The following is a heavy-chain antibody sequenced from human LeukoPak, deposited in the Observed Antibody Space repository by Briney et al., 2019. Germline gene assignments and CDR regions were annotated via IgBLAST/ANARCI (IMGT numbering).Heavy chain of an antibody. CDR1: GYSFTSYW. D-gene: IGHD2-2*01. Sequence: GESLKISCKGSGYSFTSYWIGWVRQMPGKGLEWMGIIYPGDSDTRYSPSFQGQVTISADKSISTAYLQWSSLKASDTAMYYCARPIRYCSSTTCYPHPFDYWGQGTLVTVSS. CDR2: IYPGDSDT. CDR3: ARPIRYCSSTTCYPHPFDY. V-gene: IGHV5-51*01. J-gene: IGHJ4*02.